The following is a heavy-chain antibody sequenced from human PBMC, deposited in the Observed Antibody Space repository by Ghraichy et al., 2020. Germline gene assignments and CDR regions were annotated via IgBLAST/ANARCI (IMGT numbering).Heavy chain of an antibody. Sequence: GGSLRLSCAASGFAFSNAWMNWVRQAPGKGLEWVGRIKSRTDGGTTDYAAPVKGRFTISRDDSEKTLFLQMNSLKTEDTALYYCITDDTGHDWGYWGQGGPVTVSS. CDR3: ITDDTGHDWGY. CDR1: GFAFSNAW. CDR2: IKSRTDGGTT. J-gene: IGHJ4*02. V-gene: IGHV3-15*01. D-gene: IGHD5-12*01.